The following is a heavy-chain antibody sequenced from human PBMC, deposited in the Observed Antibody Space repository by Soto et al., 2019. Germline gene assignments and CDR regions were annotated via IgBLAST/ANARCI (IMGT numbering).Heavy chain of an antibody. CDR2: ISSSSSYI. CDR1: GFTFSSYS. CDR3: ARGGVLWFGELLNAFDI. V-gene: IGHV3-21*01. J-gene: IGHJ3*02. D-gene: IGHD3-10*01. Sequence: GGSLRLSCAASGFTFSSYSMNWVRQAPGKGLEWVSSISSSSSYIYYADSVKGRFTISRDNAKNSLYLQMNSLRAEDTAVYYCARGGVLWFGELLNAFDIWGQGTMVTDSS.